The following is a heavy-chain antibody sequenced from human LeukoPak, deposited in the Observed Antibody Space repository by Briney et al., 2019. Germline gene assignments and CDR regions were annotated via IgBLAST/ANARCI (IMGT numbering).Heavy chain of an antibody. V-gene: IGHV5-51*01. CDR1: GYSLTSYW. CDR3: ARRGGFGEFHKSFDY. CDR2: IYPGDSDT. J-gene: IGHJ4*02. Sequence: GESLEISCKGSGYSLTSYWIGWVRQMPGKGLEWMGIIYPGDSDTRYSPSFQGQVTISADKSISTAYLQWSSLKASDTAMYYCARRGGFGEFHKSFDYWGQGTLVTVSS. D-gene: IGHD3-10*01.